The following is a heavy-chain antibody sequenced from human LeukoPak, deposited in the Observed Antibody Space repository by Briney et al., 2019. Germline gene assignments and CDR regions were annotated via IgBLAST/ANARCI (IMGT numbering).Heavy chain of an antibody. D-gene: IGHD3-3*01. CDR2: ISYDGSNK. CDR3: ASFRFLEWLLSPPNAFDI. Sequence: GRSLRLPCAASGFTFSSYGMHWVRQAPGKGLEWVAVISYDGSNKYYADSVKGRFTISRDNSKNTLYLQMNSLRAEDTAVYYCASFRFLEWLLSPPNAFDIWGQGTMVAVSS. J-gene: IGHJ3*02. CDR1: GFTFSSYG. V-gene: IGHV3-30*03.